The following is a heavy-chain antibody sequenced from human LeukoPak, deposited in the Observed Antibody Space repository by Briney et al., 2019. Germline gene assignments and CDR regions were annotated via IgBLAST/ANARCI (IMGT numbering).Heavy chain of an antibody. CDR1: GFTFSSYW. CDR2: INSGGSTT. Sequence: PGGSLRLSCAASGFTFSSYWMHWVRQAPGRGLVWVSRINSGGSTTSYADSVKGRFTISRDNAKNTLYLQMNSLSADDTAVYYCAASSGYYGHGGQGTLVTVSS. CDR3: AASSGYYGH. V-gene: IGHV3-74*01. J-gene: IGHJ4*02. D-gene: IGHD3-22*01.